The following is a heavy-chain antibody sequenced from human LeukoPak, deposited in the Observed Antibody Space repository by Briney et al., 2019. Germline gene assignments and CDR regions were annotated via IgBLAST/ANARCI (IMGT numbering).Heavy chain of an antibody. CDR3: VRRPPTGSYSSGFDY. CDR2: IYPGDSDT. Sequence: RGESLKISCKGSGYSFTTYWIGWVRQMPGKGLEWMGIIYPGDSDTRYSPALQGQVTISADKSISTAYLQWSTLKASDTAMYFCVRRPPTGSYSSGFDYWGQGTPVTVSS. CDR1: GYSFTTYW. V-gene: IGHV5-51*01. J-gene: IGHJ4*02. D-gene: IGHD1-26*01.